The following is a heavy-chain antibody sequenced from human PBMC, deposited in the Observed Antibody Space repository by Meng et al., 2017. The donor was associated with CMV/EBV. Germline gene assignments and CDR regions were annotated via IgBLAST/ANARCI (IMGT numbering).Heavy chain of an antibody. V-gene: IGHV3-23*01. CDR1: GFTFSSYS. Sequence: GGSLRLSCAASGFTFSSYSMNWVRQAPGKGLEWVSVIYSGGSTYYADSVKGRFTVSRDNSKNTLYLQMNSLRAEDTAVYYCAKASNARYLDYWGQGMLVTVSS. J-gene: IGHJ4*02. D-gene: IGHD4-11*01. CDR2: IYSGGST. CDR3: AKASNARYLDY.